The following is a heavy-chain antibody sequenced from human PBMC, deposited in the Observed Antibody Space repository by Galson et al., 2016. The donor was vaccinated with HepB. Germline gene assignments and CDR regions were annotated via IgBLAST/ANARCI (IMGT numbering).Heavy chain of an antibody. J-gene: IGHJ4*02. CDR1: GYTFTSYH. V-gene: IGHV1-18*01. D-gene: IGHD1-26*01. CDR2: ISVHTGNT. CDR3: ARGGGRGGSDY. Sequence: SVKVSCKASGYTFTSYHISWVRQAPGQGLEWMGWISVHTGNTNYAQKFQGRVTMTTDISTSTAFMELGSLRSDDTAVYYCARGGGRGGSDYWGQGTLVTVSS.